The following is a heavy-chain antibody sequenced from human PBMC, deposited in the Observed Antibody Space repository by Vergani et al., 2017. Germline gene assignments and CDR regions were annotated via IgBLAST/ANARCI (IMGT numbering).Heavy chain of an antibody. J-gene: IGHJ4*02. D-gene: IGHD5-18*01. CDR2: IYYSGST. CDR1: GGSISSYY. CDR3: ARTSGYNYGLYYFDY. V-gene: IGHV4-59*06. Sequence: QVQLQESGPGLVKPSETLSLTCTVPGGSISSYYWSWIRQPPGKGLEWIGFIYYSGSTYYNPSLKSRVTISVDTSKNQFSLRLSSVTAADTAVYYCARTSGYNYGLYYFDYWGQGTLVTVSS.